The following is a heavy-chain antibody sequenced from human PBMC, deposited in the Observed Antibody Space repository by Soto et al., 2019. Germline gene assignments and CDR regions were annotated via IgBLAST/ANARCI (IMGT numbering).Heavy chain of an antibody. V-gene: IGHV3-23*01. CDR1: GFTFSSYA. J-gene: IGHJ4*02. D-gene: IGHD3-22*01. CDR3: AKDTIYYDSSGYYYAPDY. Sequence: GGSLRLSCAASGFTFSSYAMSWVRQAPGKGLEWVSAISGSGGSTYYADSVKGRFTISRDNSKNTLYLQMNSLRAEDTAVYYCAKDTIYYDSSGYYYAPDYWGQGTLVTVSS. CDR2: ISGSGGST.